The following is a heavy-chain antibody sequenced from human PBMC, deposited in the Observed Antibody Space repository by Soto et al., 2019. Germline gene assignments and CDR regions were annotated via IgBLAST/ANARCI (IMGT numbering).Heavy chain of an antibody. CDR2: INGGGSA. CDR1: GGSFSGYS. Sequence: QVQLQQWGAGLLKPSETLSLTCAVHGGSFSGYSWTWIRQSLGKGLEWIGQINGGGSAIYHPSLRSRVSISVGTSNNESFLDLTSVTAADTAVYYCERGLFSGTSSAGGWYFFDYWGQGTLVTVSS. CDR3: ERGLFSGTSSAGGWYFFDY. D-gene: IGHD3-10*01. V-gene: IGHV4-34*01. J-gene: IGHJ4*02.